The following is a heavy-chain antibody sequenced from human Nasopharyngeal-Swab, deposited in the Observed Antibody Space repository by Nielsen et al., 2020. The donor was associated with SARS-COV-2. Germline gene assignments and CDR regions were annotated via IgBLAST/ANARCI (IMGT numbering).Heavy chain of an antibody. V-gene: IGHV3-43*02. CDR3: ALMAELSIVGAYYGMDV. CDR1: GFTFDDYA. J-gene: IGHJ6*02. CDR2: ISGDGGST. Sequence: GESLKISCAAPGFTFDDYAMHWVRQAPGKGLEWVSLISGDGGSTYYADSVKGRFTISRDNSKNSLYLQINSLRTEDTALYYCALMAELSIVGAYYGMDVWGQGTTVTVSS. D-gene: IGHD1-26*01.